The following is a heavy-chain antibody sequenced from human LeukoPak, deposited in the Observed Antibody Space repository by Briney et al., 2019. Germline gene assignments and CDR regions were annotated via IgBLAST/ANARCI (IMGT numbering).Heavy chain of an antibody. V-gene: IGHV1-18*01. D-gene: IGHD4-23*01. J-gene: IGHJ4*02. CDR3: ARGAHYGGNSNERYYFDY. CDR2: ISAYNGNT. CDR1: GYTFTTYG. Sequence: ASVKVSCKASGYTFTTYGISWVRQAPGQGLEWMGWISAYNGNTNYAQKLQGRVTMTTDTSTSTAYMELRSLRSDDTAVYYCARGAHYGGNSNERYYFDYWGQGTLVTVSS.